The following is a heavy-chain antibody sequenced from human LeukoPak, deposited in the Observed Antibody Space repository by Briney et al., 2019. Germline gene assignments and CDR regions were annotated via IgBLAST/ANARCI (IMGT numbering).Heavy chain of an antibody. CDR3: ARGPRGLGMAGTFDY. V-gene: IGHV4-34*01. Sequence: PSETLSLTCAVYGESFSGYYWSWIRQPPGKGLEWIGEINHSGSTNYNPSLKSRVTISVDTSKNQFSLKLNSVTAADTAVYYCARGPRGLGMAGTFDYWGQGTLVTVSS. CDR1: GESFSGYY. J-gene: IGHJ4*02. D-gene: IGHD6-19*01. CDR2: INHSGST.